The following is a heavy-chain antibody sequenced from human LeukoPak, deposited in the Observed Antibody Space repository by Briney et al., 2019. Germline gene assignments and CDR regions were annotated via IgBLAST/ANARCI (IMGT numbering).Heavy chain of an antibody. D-gene: IGHD1-1*01. CDR2: IYSGGST. V-gene: IGHV3-66*01. CDR3: VAWTIN. CDR1: GFTFSSYA. Sequence: PGGSLRLSCAASGFTFSSYAMSWVRQAPGKGLEWVSVIYSGGSTYYADSVKGRFTISRDNSKNTLYLQMNSLRAEDTAVYYCVAWTINWGQGTLVTVSS. J-gene: IGHJ4*02.